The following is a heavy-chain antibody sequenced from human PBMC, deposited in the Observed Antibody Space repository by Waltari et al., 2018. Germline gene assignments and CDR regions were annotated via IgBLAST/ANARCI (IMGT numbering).Heavy chain of an antibody. CDR3: AKLPGKYQLLFYFDY. CDR1: GFSGSSHA. D-gene: IGHD2-2*01. CDR2: ISGTVGRT. V-gene: IGHV3-23*01. Sequence: EVQLLESGGGLVQRGGSLRLPCAASGFSGSSHALSWGRQAPGKGLEWVSGISGTVGRTNYADSVKGRFTISRDNSKNALYLQMNSLRAEDTAVYYCAKLPGKYQLLFYFDYWGQGTLVTVSS. J-gene: IGHJ4*02.